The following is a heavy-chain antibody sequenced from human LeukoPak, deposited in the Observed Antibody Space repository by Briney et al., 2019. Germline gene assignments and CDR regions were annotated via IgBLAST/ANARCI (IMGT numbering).Heavy chain of an antibody. Sequence: GGSLRLSCAASGFTFSTYALHWVRQAPGKGLEWVAVISYDESKRYYADSVKGRFTISRDTSENMLYLQMNSLRTEDTAIYYCGRDLPPYGWGSYCEYWGQGTLVTVSS. CDR1: GFTFSTYA. J-gene: IGHJ4*02. CDR3: GRDLPPYGWGSYCEY. D-gene: IGHD3-10*01. CDR2: ISYDESKR. V-gene: IGHV3-30*04.